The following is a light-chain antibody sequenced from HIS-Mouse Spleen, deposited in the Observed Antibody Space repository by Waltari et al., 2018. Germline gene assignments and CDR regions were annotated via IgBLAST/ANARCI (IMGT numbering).Light chain of an antibody. J-gene: IGKJ1*01. CDR2: AAS. CDR1: QGISSY. Sequence: DIQLTQSPSFLSASVGDRVTITCRASQGISSYLAWYQQKPGKAPKLLIYAASNLQSGVPSRFSGSGSGTEFTLTISSLQPEDFATYYFQQLNSYTPTFGQGTKVEIK. CDR3: QQLNSYTPT. V-gene: IGKV1-9*01.